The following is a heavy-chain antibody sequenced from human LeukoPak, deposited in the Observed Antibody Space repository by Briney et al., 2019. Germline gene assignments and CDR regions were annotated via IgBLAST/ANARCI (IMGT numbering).Heavy chain of an antibody. CDR1: GFTFSSYW. Sequence: GGSLRLSCAASGFTFSSYWMSWVRQAPGKGLEWVANIKQDGSEKYYVDSVKGRFTISRDNAKNSLYLQMNSLRAEDTAVYYCTRDVGSSWYGGYYYYGMDVWGQGTTVTVSS. D-gene: IGHD6-13*01. CDR3: TRDVGSSWYGGYYYYGMDV. V-gene: IGHV3-7*03. CDR2: IKQDGSEK. J-gene: IGHJ6*02.